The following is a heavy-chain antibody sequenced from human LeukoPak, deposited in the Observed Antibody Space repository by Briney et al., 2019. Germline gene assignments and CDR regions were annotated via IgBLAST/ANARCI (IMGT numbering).Heavy chain of an antibody. V-gene: IGHV3-30*04. J-gene: IGHJ5*02. Sequence: GRSLRLSCAASGFTFSSYAMHWVRQAPGKGLEWVAVISYGGSNKYYADSVKGRFTISRDNSKNTLYLQMNSLRAEDTAVYYCARDRGYYGSGSYYHWGQGTLVTVSS. CDR1: GFTFSSYA. CDR2: ISYGGSNK. D-gene: IGHD3-10*01. CDR3: ARDRGYYGSGSYYH.